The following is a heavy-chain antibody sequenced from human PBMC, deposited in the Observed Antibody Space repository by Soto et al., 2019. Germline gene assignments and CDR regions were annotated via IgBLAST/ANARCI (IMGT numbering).Heavy chain of an antibody. J-gene: IGHJ4*02. Sequence: SETLSLTCTVSGGSISCYYWRWIRQPPGKGLEWIGYIYYSGSTNYNPSLKSRVTISVDTSKNQFSLKLSSVTAADAAVYYCATHLGYYGSGRYCFDHRGQGTLVTVSS. CDR1: GGSISCYY. CDR2: IYYSGST. D-gene: IGHD3-10*01. V-gene: IGHV4-59*08. CDR3: ATHLGYYGSGRYCFDH.